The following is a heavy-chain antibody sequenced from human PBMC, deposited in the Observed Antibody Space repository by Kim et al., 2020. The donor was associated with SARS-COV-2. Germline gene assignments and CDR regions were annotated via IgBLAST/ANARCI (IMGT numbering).Heavy chain of an antibody. Sequence: ASVKVSCKASGYTFTSYGISWVRQAPGQGLEWMGWISAYNGNTNYAQKLQGRVTMTTDTSTSTAYMELRSLRSDDTAVYYCARDRYDYVWGSYRSFLFDYWGQGTLVTVSS. J-gene: IGHJ4*02. D-gene: IGHD3-16*02. CDR3: ARDRYDYVWGSYRSFLFDY. V-gene: IGHV1-18*04. CDR1: GYTFTSYG. CDR2: ISAYNGNT.